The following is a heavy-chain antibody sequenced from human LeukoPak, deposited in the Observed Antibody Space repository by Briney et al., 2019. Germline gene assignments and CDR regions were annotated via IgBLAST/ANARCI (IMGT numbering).Heavy chain of an antibody. CDR3: ARDPHYDYVWGSYSDY. CDR2: IYYSGST. V-gene: IGHV4-39*07. D-gene: IGHD3-16*01. CDR1: GGSISSSSYY. J-gene: IGHJ4*02. Sequence: SETLSLTCTVSGGSISSSSYYWGWIRQPPGKGLEWIGSIYYSGSTYYNPSLESRVTISVDTSKNQFSLKLSSVTAADTAVYYCARDPHYDYVWGSYSDYWGQGTLVTVSS.